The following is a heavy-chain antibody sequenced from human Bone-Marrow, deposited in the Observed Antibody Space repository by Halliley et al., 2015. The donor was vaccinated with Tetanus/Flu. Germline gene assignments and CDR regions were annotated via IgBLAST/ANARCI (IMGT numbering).Heavy chain of an antibody. V-gene: IGHV3-9*01. D-gene: IGHD2-15*01. CDR2: ISWNSGSI. J-gene: IGHJ6*02. Sequence: AASGFTFDDYAMHWVRQAPGKGLEWVSGISWNSGSIGYADSVKGRFTISRGNAKNSLYLQMNGLRAEDTALYYCAKDMDCSGGSCQYYYYGMDVWGQGTTVTVSS. CDR1: GFTFDDYA. CDR3: AKDMDCSGGSCQYYYYGMDV.